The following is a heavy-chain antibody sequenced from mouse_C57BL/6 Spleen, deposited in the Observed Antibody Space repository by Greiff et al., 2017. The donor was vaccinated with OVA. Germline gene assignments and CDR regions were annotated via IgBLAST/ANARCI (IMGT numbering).Heavy chain of an antibody. J-gene: IGHJ4*01. CDR2: IHPNSGST. CDR1: GYTFTSYW. CDR3: ARDYVKYYAMDY. V-gene: IGHV1-64*01. D-gene: IGHD1-1*01. Sequence: VQLQQPGAELVKPGASVKLSCKASGYTFTSYWMHWVKQRPGQGLEWIGMIHPNSGSTNYNEKFKSKATLTVDKSSSTAYMQLSSLTSEDSAVYYCARDYVKYYAMDYWGQGTSVTVAS.